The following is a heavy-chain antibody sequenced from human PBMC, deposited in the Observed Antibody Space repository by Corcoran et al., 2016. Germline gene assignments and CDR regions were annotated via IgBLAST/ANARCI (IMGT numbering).Heavy chain of an antibody. CDR3: AREDYYDSSGYPPAHDAFDI. V-gene: IGHV1-18*01. D-gene: IGHD3-22*01. Sequence: QVQLVQSGAEVKKPGASVKVSCKASGYTFTSYGISWVRQAPGQGLEWMGWISAYNGNTNYAQKLQGRVTMTTDTSTSTAYMELRSLRSDDTAVYYCAREDYYDSSGYPPAHDAFDIWGQGTLVTVSS. CDR2: ISAYNGNT. J-gene: IGHJ3*02. CDR1: GYTFTSYG.